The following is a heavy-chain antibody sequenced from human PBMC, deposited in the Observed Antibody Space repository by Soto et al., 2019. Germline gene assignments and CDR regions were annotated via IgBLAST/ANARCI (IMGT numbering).Heavy chain of an antibody. D-gene: IGHD6-19*01. CDR2: IYYSGST. Sequence: QLQLHESGPGLVKPSETLSLTCTVSGGSISSSSYYWGWIRQPPGKGLEWIGSIYYSGSTYYNPSLKSRVTISVDTSKNQFSLKLSSVTAADTAVYLCASRHSSGIDYWGQGTLVTVSS. CDR3: ASRHSSGIDY. J-gene: IGHJ4*02. V-gene: IGHV4-39*01. CDR1: GGSISSSSYY.